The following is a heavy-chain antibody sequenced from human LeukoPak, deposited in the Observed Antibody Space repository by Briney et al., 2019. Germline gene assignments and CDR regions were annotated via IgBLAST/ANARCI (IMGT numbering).Heavy chain of an antibody. V-gene: IGHV1-2*02. CDR1: GYTFTGYY. CDR3: ARGERITMIVVDYYFDY. D-gene: IGHD3-22*01. CDR2: INPNSGGT. J-gene: IGHJ4*02. Sequence: ASVKVSFKASGYTFTGYYMHWVRQAPGQGLEWMGWINPNSGGTNYAQKFQGRVTMTRDTSISTAYMELSRLRSDDTAVYYCARGERITMIVVDYYFDYWGQGTLVTVSS.